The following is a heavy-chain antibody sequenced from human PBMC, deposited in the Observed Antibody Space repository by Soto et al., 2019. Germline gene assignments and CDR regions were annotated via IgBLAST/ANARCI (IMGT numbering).Heavy chain of an antibody. CDR3: ARVHVMVVAGSTFDY. CDR2: ISHGGPT. V-gene: IGHV4-38-2*02. J-gene: IGHJ4*01. Sequence: SETLSLTCTVSGYSIISGSYWAWIRQPPGKGPEWIASISHGGPTFYNPSLKSRITISVDTSNNQFSLKLTSVTAADTAVYYCARVHVMVVAGSTFDYWGHGTLVTVSS. CDR1: GYSIISGSY. D-gene: IGHD6-19*01.